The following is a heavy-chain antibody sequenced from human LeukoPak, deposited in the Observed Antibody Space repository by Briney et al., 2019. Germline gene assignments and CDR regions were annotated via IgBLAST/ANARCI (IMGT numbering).Heavy chain of an antibody. V-gene: IGHV3-30*18. J-gene: IGHJ4*02. CDR2: ISYDGNNK. Sequence: GGSLRLSCAASGFTFSSYWMSWVRQAPGKGLEWVALISYDGNNKYYADSVKGRFTISRDNSKNTLYLQMNSLRAEDTAVYYCAKDGYDYWGQGTLVTVSS. D-gene: IGHD6-13*01. CDR3: AKDGYDY. CDR1: GFTFSSYW.